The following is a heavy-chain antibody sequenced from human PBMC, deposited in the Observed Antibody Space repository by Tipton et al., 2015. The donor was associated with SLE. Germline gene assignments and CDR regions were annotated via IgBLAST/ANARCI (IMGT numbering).Heavy chain of an antibody. V-gene: IGHV4-59*11. Sequence: LSLTCTVSGGSISSHYWSWIRQPPGKGLEWIGYIYYSGSTNYNPSLKSRVTISVDTSKNQFSLKLSSVTAADTAVYYCATTVAGSFDYWGQGTLVTVSS. CDR3: ATTVAGSFDY. J-gene: IGHJ4*02. CDR2: IYYSGST. D-gene: IGHD6-19*01. CDR1: GGSISSHY.